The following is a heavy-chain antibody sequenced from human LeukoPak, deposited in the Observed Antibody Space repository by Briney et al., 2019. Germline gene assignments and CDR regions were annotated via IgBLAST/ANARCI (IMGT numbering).Heavy chain of an antibody. CDR3: AIAPVVVPAAIDY. V-gene: IGHV3-23*01. D-gene: IGHD2-2*02. CDR2: ISGSGGST. J-gene: IGHJ4*02. Sequence: GGSLRLSCAVSGFTFSSYSMSWVRQPQGKGLEWVSAISGSGGSTYYADSMKGRFSISRDNSKNTLYLQMNSVRAEDTAVYYCAIAPVVVPAAIDYWGQGTLVTVSS. CDR1: GFTFSSYS.